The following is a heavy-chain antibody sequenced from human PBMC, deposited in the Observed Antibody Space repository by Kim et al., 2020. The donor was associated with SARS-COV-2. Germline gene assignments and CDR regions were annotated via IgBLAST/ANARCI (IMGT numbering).Heavy chain of an antibody. CDR3: VRSGSSWYLFYFDS. CDR2: VSYDGTLD. V-gene: IGHV3-30*01. Sequence: GGSLRLSCAASGSVFTDYAFHWVRQAPGKGLEWVASVSYDGTLDFYADSVKGRFTISRDTSKSTVFLQMNSLRVEDTALYYCVRSGSSWYLFYFDSWGQG. CDR1: GSVFTDYA. D-gene: IGHD6-13*01. J-gene: IGHJ4*02.